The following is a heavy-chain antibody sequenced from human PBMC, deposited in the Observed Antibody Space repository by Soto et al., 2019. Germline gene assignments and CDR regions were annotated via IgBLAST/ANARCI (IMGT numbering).Heavy chain of an antibody. CDR1: GGSISSSTYY. D-gene: IGHD2-15*01. CDR3: SRHARGSCYS. J-gene: IGHJ4*02. V-gene: IGHV4-39*01. Sequence: QLQLQESGPGLVKPSETLSLICTVSGGSISSSTYYWGWIRQPPGKGLEWIGNIYYSGSTCYNPAPKSRVTISVDTSQNQFSLKLSAVTAADTAMYFCSRHARGSCYSWGQGTLVTVSS. CDR2: IYYSGST.